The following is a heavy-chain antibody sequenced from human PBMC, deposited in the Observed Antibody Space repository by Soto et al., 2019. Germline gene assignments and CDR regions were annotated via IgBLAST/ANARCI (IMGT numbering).Heavy chain of an antibody. CDR3: ARGRGYSYGPYYFDY. D-gene: IGHD5-18*01. V-gene: IGHV4-31*03. CDR1: GGSISREGSY. Sequence: SETVSLTCTVSGGSISREGSYWSWFRQPPGKGLEWIGDLYYSGSTYYHPSLTSRLTMSGDTAKSQFSLKLSSVTAADTAVYSCARGRGYSYGPYYFDYWGQGTLVTVSS. J-gene: IGHJ4*02. CDR2: LYYSGST.